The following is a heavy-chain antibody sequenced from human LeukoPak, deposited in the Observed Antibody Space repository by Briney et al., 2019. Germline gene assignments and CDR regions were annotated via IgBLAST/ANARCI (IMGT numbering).Heavy chain of an antibody. J-gene: IGHJ5*02. Sequence: PSETLSLTCTVSGYSISSGYYWGWIRQPPGKGLEWIGSIYHSGSTYYNPSLKSRVTISVDTSKNQFSLKLSSVTAADTAVYYCARDRYYDFWSGYYTGIHWFDPWGQGTLVTVSS. V-gene: IGHV4-38-2*02. D-gene: IGHD3-3*01. CDR3: ARDRYYDFWSGYYTGIHWFDP. CDR1: GYSISSGYY. CDR2: IYHSGST.